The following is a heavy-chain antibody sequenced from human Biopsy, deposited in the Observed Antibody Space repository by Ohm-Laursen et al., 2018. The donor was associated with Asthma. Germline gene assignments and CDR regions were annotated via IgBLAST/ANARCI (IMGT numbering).Heavy chain of an antibody. V-gene: IGHV1-2*06. CDR2: IDPNSGGT. J-gene: IGHJ2*01. CDR1: GYTFTGYY. Sequence: GSSVKVSCKASGYTFTGYYMHWVRQAPGQGLEWMGRIDPNSGGTNYAQKFLGRVTMTRDTSVNTDFMVLSRLRSDDTAVYYCARIKIRIGAGTDRYFDLWGRGTLVTVSS. CDR3: ARIKIRIGAGTDRYFDL. D-gene: IGHD3-16*01.